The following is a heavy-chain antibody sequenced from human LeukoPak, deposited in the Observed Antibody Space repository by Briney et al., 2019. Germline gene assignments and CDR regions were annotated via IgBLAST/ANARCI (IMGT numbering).Heavy chain of an antibody. CDR1: GITFSNSA. Sequence: GGSLRLSCVPSGITFSNSALSWVRQAPGKGLEWVSTITRSGDQTHYADSVRGLFTISRDIFKNTLYLQMNSLRAEDTAVYHCVKSAGKDGYRDVFDIWGQGTVVTVSS. CDR3: VKSAGKDGYRDVFDI. J-gene: IGHJ3*02. D-gene: IGHD5-24*01. V-gene: IGHV3-23*01. CDR2: ITRSGDQT.